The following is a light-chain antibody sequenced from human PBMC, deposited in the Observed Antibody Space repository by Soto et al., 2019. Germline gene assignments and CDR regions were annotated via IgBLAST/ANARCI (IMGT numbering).Light chain of an antibody. Sequence: DIVMTQSPDSLAVSLGERATINCKSSQSVLYSSNHQNYLAWYQQKPGQPPQLLIYWASTRESGVPDRFSGSGSGTDFTLTISSLQAEDAAVYYCQQYYTTPLAFGGGTKVDSK. CDR1: QSVLYSSNHQNY. V-gene: IGKV4-1*01. CDR3: QQYYTTPLA. J-gene: IGKJ4*01. CDR2: WAS.